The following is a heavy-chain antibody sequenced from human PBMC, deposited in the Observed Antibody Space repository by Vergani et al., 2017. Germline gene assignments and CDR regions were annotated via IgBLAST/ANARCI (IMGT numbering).Heavy chain of an antibody. V-gene: IGHV3-23*01. J-gene: IGHJ4*02. D-gene: IGHD3-22*01. Sequence: LQLQESGPGRVKPSETLSLICTVSGGSINPSSSFWGWIRQSPGKGLEWVSGISGQNFSPHYADSVKGRFTIPRDDSKNTVYLQINSLRAEDTAFYYCADLYGDDSFSPFWGPGTLVTVAS. CDR1: GGSINPSSSF. CDR3: ADLYGDDSFSPF. CDR2: ISGQNFSP.